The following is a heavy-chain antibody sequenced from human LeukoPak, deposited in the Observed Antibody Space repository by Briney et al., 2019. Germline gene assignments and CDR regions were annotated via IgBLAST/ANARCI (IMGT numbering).Heavy chain of an antibody. CDR1: GGTFSSYA. CDR2: IIPIFGTA. Sequence: SVKVSCKASGGTFSSYAISWVRQAPGQGLEWMGGIIPIFGTANYAQKFRGRVTITADESTSTAYMELSSLRSEDTAVYYCARDLVITMTTYAFDIWGQGTMVTVSS. J-gene: IGHJ3*02. CDR3: ARDLVITMTTYAFDI. V-gene: IGHV1-69*13. D-gene: IGHD3-22*01.